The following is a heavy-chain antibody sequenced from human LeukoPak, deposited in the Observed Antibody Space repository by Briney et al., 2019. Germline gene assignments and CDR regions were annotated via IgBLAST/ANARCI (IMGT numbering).Heavy chain of an antibody. Sequence: GGFLRLSCAASGFTFSSYAMSWVRQAPGKGLEWVSAISGSGGSTSYAESVKGRYTIYRHNSKNTLYLQMNSLRAEDTAVYYCAKANLCSSTSCYGDAFDIWGQGTMVTVSS. CDR2: ISGSGGST. CDR3: AKANLCSSTSCYGDAFDI. D-gene: IGHD2-2*01. CDR1: GFTFSSYA. J-gene: IGHJ3*02. V-gene: IGHV3-23*01.